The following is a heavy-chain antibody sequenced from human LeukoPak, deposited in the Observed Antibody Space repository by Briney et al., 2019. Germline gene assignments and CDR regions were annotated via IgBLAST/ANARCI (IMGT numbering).Heavy chain of an antibody. CDR2: MNPNSGNT. CDR1: GYIFSNYG. Sequence: GASVKVSCKASGYIFSNYGINWVRQATGQGLEWMGWMNPNSGNTGYAQKFQGRVTMTRNTSISTAYMELSSLRSEDTAVYYCARLDTNFDWDEVDIWGQGTMVTVSS. CDR3: ARLDTNFDWDEVDI. J-gene: IGHJ3*02. D-gene: IGHD3-9*01. V-gene: IGHV1-8*02.